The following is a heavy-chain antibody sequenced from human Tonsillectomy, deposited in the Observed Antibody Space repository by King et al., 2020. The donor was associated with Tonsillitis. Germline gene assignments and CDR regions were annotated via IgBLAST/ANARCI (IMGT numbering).Heavy chain of an antibody. Sequence: VQLVESGGGVVQPGRSLRLSCAASGFTFSSNAMHWVRQAPGKGLDWVAIIWYDGSNKYYADSVKGRFTISRDNSRNTVFLQMNSLRAEDTAVYYCARGGMSARPDYWGQGTLVTVSS. V-gene: IGHV3-33*08. CDR2: IWYDGSNK. D-gene: IGHD6-13*01. CDR1: GFTFSSNA. J-gene: IGHJ4*02. CDR3: ARGGMSARPDY.